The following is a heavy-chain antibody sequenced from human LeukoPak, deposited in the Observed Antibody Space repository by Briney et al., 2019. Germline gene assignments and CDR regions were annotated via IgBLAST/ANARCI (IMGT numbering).Heavy chain of an antibody. V-gene: IGHV3-30*02. Sequence: PGGSLRLSCAASGFTFSSYGMHWVRQAPGKGLEWVAFIRYDGSNKYYADSVKGRFTISRDNSKNTLYLQMNSLRAEDTAVYYCARGHTTYSSSWSDQILRKEDYYYYMDVWGKGTTVTVSS. J-gene: IGHJ6*03. D-gene: IGHD6-13*01. CDR3: ARGHTTYSSSWSDQILRKEDYYYYMDV. CDR1: GFTFSSYG. CDR2: IRYDGSNK.